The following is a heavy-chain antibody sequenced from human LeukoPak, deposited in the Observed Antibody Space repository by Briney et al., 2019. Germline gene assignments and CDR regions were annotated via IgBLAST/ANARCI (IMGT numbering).Heavy chain of an antibody. V-gene: IGHV4-4*02. D-gene: IGHD3-10*01. Sequence: SENLSLTCAVSGDSISSNKWWSWVRQPPGKGLEWLGEIYRSGSTNYNPSLNSRLTIPLDKSKNQFSLNVSSVTAADTAVYYCARDPGTIPPYYFDYWGQGILVTVSS. CDR3: ARDPGTIPPYYFDY. CDR1: GDSISSNKW. CDR2: IYRSGST. J-gene: IGHJ4*02.